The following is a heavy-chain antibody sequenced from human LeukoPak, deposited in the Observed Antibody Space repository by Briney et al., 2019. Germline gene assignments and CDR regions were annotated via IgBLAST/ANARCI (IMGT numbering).Heavy chain of an antibody. CDR3: AKDQVRASGPY. Sequence: GGSLRLSCAASGFTFSSYAMSWVRQAPGKGLEWVSAISGSGGSTYYADSVKGRSAISRDNSKNTLYLQMNSLRAEDTAVYYCAKDQVRASGPYWGQGTLVTVSS. CDR2: ISGSGGST. V-gene: IGHV3-23*01. D-gene: IGHD3-10*01. CDR1: GFTFSSYA. J-gene: IGHJ4*02.